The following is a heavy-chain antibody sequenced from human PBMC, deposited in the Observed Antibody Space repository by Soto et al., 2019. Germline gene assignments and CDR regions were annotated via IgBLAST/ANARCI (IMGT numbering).Heavy chain of an antibody. V-gene: IGHV3-15*01. J-gene: IGHJ6*02. CDR2: IKSKTDGGTT. Sequence: WGSLRLSCVASGFTFINAWISFCRQAPWKGLEWVVRIKSKTDGGTTDYAAPVKGRFTISRDDSKNTLYLQMNSLKTEDTAVYYCTTAYGMDVWGQGTTVTVSS. CDR3: TTAYGMDV. CDR1: GFTFINAW.